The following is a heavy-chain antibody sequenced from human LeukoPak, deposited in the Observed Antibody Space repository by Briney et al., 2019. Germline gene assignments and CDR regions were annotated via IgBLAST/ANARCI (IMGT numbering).Heavy chain of an antibody. D-gene: IGHD5-12*01. V-gene: IGHV3-74*01. CDR3: AKESGYDVDLEY. CDR1: GFTFSTYW. Sequence: GGSLRPSCAGSGFTFSTYWMHWVRQAPGGGLVWVSGINTDGSTTSYADSVKGRFSISRDNAKNTVYLQMSSLRAEDTAIYYCAKESGYDVDLEYWGQGALVTVSS. CDR2: INTDGSTT. J-gene: IGHJ4*02.